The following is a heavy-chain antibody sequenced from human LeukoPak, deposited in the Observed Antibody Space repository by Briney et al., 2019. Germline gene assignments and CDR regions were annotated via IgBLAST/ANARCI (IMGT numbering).Heavy chain of an antibody. Sequence: SETLSLTCTVSGGSISSYYWTRIRQPAGKGLEWIGRIYSSGNTNYNPSLKSRITMSIDTSKNQFSLKLSSVTAADTAVYYCARERRELRGDAFDIWGLGTMVTVSS. CDR3: ARERRELRGDAFDI. V-gene: IGHV4-4*07. CDR1: GGSISSYY. J-gene: IGHJ3*02. CDR2: IYSSGNT. D-gene: IGHD1-7*01.